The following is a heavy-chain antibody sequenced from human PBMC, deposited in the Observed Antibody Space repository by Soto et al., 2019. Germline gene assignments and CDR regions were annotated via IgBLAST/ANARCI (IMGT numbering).Heavy chain of an antibody. V-gene: IGHV3-7*03. Sequence: GGSLRLSCAASGLTFSGHWMPWVRQTPGEGLQWVAAIKPDGSETFYVDSVKGRFTISRDNARSSLFLQMDSLRAEDTAVYYCTSRPSGMTYHAVFDFWGQGTLVTVSS. D-gene: IGHD2-21*02. CDR1: GLTFSGHW. CDR2: IKPDGSET. CDR3: TSRPSGMTYHAVFDF. J-gene: IGHJ4*02.